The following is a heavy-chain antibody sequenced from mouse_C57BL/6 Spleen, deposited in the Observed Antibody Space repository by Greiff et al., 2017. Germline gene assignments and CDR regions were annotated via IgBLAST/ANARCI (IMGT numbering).Heavy chain of an antibody. CDR2: IDPSDSYT. V-gene: IGHV1-59*01. CDR3: ARAPHYYYAMDY. Sequence: QVQLQQPGAELVRPGTSVKLSCTASGYTFTSSWMHWVKQRPGQGLEWIGVIDPSDSYTNYNQKFKGKATLTVDTSSSTAYMQLSSLTSEDSAVYYCARAPHYYYAMDYWGQGNSGTVSS. CDR1: GYTFTSSW. J-gene: IGHJ4*01.